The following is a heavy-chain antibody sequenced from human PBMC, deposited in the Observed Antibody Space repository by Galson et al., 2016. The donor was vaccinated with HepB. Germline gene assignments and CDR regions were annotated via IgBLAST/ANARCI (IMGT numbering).Heavy chain of an antibody. CDR2: ISYDGNKK. Sequence: FLRHSCADSGFTFSTSAMHWVRQAPGKGLEWVADISYDGNKKYYEASVNGRFTIARDNSENTLYLQMHSLRAEDTAAYYCARDEDDPSYTIDCWGQGTLVSVSS. CDR1: GFTFSTSA. J-gene: IGHJ4*02. V-gene: IGHV3-30-3*01. D-gene: IGHD3-10*01. CDR3: ARDEDDPSYTIDC.